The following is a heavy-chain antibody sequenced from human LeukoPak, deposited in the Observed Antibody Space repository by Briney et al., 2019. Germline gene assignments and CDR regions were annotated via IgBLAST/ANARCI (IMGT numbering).Heavy chain of an antibody. Sequence: GGYLSFYSAAAGFTFITYMMDWVRQAPGKGLVWVSSINSDRSTTTYEDSVKGRFTIPRQNAKHMVYLQMNSLRAEDTAVYYCASALGTGTQLINYFDFWGQGTLVTVSS. CDR1: GFTFITYM. D-gene: IGHD2-8*01. CDR2: INSDRSTT. CDR3: ASALGTGTQLINYFDF. J-gene: IGHJ4*02. V-gene: IGHV3-74*01.